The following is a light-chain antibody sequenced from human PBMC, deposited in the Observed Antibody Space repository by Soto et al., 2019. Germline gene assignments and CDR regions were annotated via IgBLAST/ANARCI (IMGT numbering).Light chain of an antibody. CDR2: DVR. Sequence: QSALTQPASVSGSPGQSITISCTGTSSDVGAYNYVSWYQQHPGKAPKLMIYDVRNRPSGVSNRFSGSKSGNSASLTISGLQPEDEADYYCSSYTSTSTLFGGGTKVTVL. V-gene: IGLV2-14*01. J-gene: IGLJ2*01. CDR1: SSDVGAYNY. CDR3: SSYTSTSTL.